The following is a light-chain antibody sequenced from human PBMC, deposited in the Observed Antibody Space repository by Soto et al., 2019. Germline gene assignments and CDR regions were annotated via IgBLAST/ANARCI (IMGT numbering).Light chain of an antibody. CDR1: QSVSSY. Sequence: EIVLTQSPATLSLSPGERATLSCRASQSVSSYLAWSQQKPGQAPRLLIYDASNRATGIPARFSGSGSGTDFTLTISSLEPEDFAVYYCQQRSNWPLMYTFGQGTRLEIK. V-gene: IGKV3-11*01. J-gene: IGKJ5*01. CDR2: DAS. CDR3: QQRSNWPLMYT.